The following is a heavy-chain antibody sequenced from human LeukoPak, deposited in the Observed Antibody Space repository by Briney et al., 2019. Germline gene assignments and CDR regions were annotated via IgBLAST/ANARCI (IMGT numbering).Heavy chain of an antibody. J-gene: IGHJ4*02. D-gene: IGHD1-1*01. V-gene: IGHV1-18*01. CDR2: IRTYNAET. CDR3: ARALFGNDRVSFTEFDF. Sequence: GASVKVSCKASGYTFNAYAITWVRQAPGQGLEWMGWIRTYNAETHYAEKLQGRVTMTTDTSTSTAYMELRSLTFDDTAVYYCARALFGNDRVSFTEFDFWGQGTLVTVSS. CDR1: GYTFNAYA.